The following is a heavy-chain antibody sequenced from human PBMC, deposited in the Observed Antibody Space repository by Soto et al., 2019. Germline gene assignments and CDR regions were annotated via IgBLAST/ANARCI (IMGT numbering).Heavy chain of an antibody. CDR1: GGSISSGGYY. J-gene: IGHJ6*03. V-gene: IGHV4-31*03. D-gene: IGHD3-10*01. Sequence: PSGTLSLTCTVSGGSISSGGYYWSWIRQQPGKGLEGIGYIYYSGSTYYNPSLKSRVTISVDASKNQFSLKLSSVTAADTAVYYCARALYYYGSGSYYNQDYYYYYMDVWGKGTTVTVSS. CDR2: IYYSGST. CDR3: ARALYYYGSGSYYNQDYYYYYMDV.